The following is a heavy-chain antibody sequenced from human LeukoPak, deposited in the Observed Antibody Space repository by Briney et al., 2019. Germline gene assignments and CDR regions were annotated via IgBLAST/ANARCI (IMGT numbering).Heavy chain of an antibody. V-gene: IGHV3-23*01. Sequence: GGSLRLSCAASGFTFSSYAMSWVRQAPGEGLEWVSAISGSGGSTYYADSVKGRFTISRDNSKNTLYLQMNSLRAEDTAVYYCAAGQQLVYFDYWGQGTLVTVSS. D-gene: IGHD6-13*01. J-gene: IGHJ4*02. CDR2: ISGSGGST. CDR3: AAGQQLVYFDY. CDR1: GFTFSSYA.